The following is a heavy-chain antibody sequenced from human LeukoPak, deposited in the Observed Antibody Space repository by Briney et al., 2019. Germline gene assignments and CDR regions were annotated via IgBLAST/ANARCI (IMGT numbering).Heavy chain of an antibody. V-gene: IGHV4-59*01. D-gene: IGHD5-24*01. CDR1: GGSISSYY. CDR2: IYYSGST. CDR3: ARDTSMAAFDI. Sequence: SETLSLTCTVSGGSISSYYWSWVRQPPGKGLEWIGYIYYSGSTNYNPSLKSRVTISVDTSKNQFSLKLSSVTAADTAVYYCARDTSMAAFDIWGQGTMVTVSS. J-gene: IGHJ3*02.